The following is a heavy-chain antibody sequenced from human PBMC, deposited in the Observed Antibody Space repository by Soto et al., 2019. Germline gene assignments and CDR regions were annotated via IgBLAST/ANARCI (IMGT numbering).Heavy chain of an antibody. Sequence: EVQLLESGGTLVQPGESLRLSCAASGFTFSSYALSWVRQAPGKGLDWVSAIGASGAGTYYADSVKGRFTISRDNSKNTLHLQMNSLRVEDTAVYYCALRKTGSYFDYWGQGTLVIVSS. CDR2: IGASGAGT. J-gene: IGHJ4*02. V-gene: IGHV3-23*01. CDR3: ALRKTGSYFDY. D-gene: IGHD1-26*01. CDR1: GFTFSSYA.